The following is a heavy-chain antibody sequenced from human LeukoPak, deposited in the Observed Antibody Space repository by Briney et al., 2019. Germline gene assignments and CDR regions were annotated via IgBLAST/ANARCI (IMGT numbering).Heavy chain of an antibody. D-gene: IGHD6-19*01. CDR2: ISYDRSNK. J-gene: IGHJ4*02. CDR1: GFTFSSYG. CDR3: AKEVQWLFGFDY. V-gene: IGHV3-30*18. Sequence: GGSLRLSCAASGFTFSSYGMHWVRQAPGKGLEWVAVISYDRSNKYYADSVKGRFTISGDNSKNTLYLQMNSLRAEDTAVYYCAKEVQWLFGFDYWGQGTLVTVSS.